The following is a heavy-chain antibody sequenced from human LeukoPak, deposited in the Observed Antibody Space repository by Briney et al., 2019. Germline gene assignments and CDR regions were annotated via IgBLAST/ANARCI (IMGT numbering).Heavy chain of an antibody. D-gene: IGHD1-26*01. CDR1: GFTFSSYA. V-gene: IGHV3-74*01. J-gene: IGHJ4*02. Sequence: SGGSLRLSCAASGFTFSSYAMSWVRQAPGKGLVWVSRINSDGSTTNYADSVKGRFTISRDNAKNTLYLQMNSLRAEDTAVYYCARRSSGSPPYYFDYWGQGTLVAVSS. CDR3: ARRSSGSPPYYFDY. CDR2: INSDGSTT.